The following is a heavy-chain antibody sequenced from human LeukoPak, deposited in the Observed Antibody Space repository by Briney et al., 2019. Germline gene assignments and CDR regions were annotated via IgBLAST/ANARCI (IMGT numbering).Heavy chain of an antibody. CDR2: IIPIFGTA. V-gene: IGHV1-69*13. J-gene: IGHJ4*02. CDR1: GGTFSSYA. CDR3: ARARNTGIVGATNDY. Sequence: SVKVSCKASGGTFSSYAISWVRQAPGQGLEWMGGIIPIFGTANCAQKFQGRVTITADESTSTAYMELSSLRSEDTAVYYCARARNTGIVGATNDYWGQGTLVTVSS. D-gene: IGHD1-26*01.